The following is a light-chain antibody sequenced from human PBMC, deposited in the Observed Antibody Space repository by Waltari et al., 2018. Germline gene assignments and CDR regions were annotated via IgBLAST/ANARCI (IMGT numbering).Light chain of an antibody. CDR2: ATN. V-gene: IGLV1-40*01. CDR3: QSYDSSLRI. CDR1: RSHIGADYS. J-gene: IGLJ2*01. Sequence: QSVLTLPPSASGAPGHPVTNPCTGRRSHIGADYSFHWYQQLPGPAPKLLTYATNNRPSGVPARFSGSNSGTSASLAITGLQPEDEATYFCQSYDSSLRIFGGGTKLTVL.